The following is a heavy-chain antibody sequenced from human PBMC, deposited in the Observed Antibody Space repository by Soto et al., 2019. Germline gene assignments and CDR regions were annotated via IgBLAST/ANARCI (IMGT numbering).Heavy chain of an antibody. CDR3: ATYYGSGSYYRYYYYYGMDV. Sequence: SETLSLTCAVYGGSFSGYYWSWIRQPPGKGLEWIGEINHSGSTNYNPSLKSRVTISVDTSKNQFSLKLSSVTAADTAVYYCATYYGSGSYYRYYYYYGMDVWGQGTTVTVSS. CDR2: INHSGST. V-gene: IGHV4-34*01. J-gene: IGHJ6*02. D-gene: IGHD3-10*01. CDR1: GGSFSGYY.